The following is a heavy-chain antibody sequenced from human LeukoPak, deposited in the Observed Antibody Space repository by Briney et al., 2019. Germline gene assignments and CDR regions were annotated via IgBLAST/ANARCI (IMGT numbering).Heavy chain of an antibody. J-gene: IGHJ4*02. CDR3: ARLTRDGYILSPFDY. Sequence: SVKVSCKASGGSFSSYASSWVRQVLGQGLEWMGGIIPIFGTANYAQKFQGRVTITADESTSTAYMELSSLRSEDTAVYYCARLTRDGYILSPFDYWGQGTLVTVSS. CDR1: GGSFSSYA. D-gene: IGHD5-24*01. CDR2: IIPIFGTA. V-gene: IGHV1-69*13.